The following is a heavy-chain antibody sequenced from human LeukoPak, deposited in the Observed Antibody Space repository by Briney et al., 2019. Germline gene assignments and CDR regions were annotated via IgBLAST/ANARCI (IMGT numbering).Heavy chain of an antibody. V-gene: IGHV1-69*01. D-gene: IGHD1-1*01. CDR3: ARQGGQLERRAHYYSGMDV. J-gene: IGHJ6*04. Sequence: ASVKVSFKASGVTFSIYAISWVRQAPGQGLEWKGGIIPIFGTANYAQKFQGRASITADGSTSTAYMGLSSLRSENTAVYYCARQGGQLERRAHYYSGMDVWGKGTPVTVSS. CDR2: IIPIFGTA. CDR1: GVTFSIYA.